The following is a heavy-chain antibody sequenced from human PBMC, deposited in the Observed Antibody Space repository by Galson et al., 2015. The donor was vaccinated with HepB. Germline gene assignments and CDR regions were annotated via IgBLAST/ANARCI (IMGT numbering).Heavy chain of an antibody. J-gene: IGHJ4*02. CDR1: GCTFSSYW. D-gene: IGHD6-19*01. CDR2: IKQDGSEK. Sequence: SLRLSCAASGCTFSSYWMSWVRQAPGKGLEWVANIKQDGSEKYYVDSVKGRFTISRDNAKNSLYLQMNSLRAEDTAVYYCARRLADSSGWPVLFDYWGQGTLVTVSS. V-gene: IGHV3-7*03. CDR3: ARRLADSSGWPVLFDY.